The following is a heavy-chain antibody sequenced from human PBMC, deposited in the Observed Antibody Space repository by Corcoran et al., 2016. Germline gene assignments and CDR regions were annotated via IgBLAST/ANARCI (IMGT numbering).Heavy chain of an antibody. CDR2: IKSKTDGGTT. D-gene: IGHD6-6*01. CDR1: GFTFSNAW. CDR3: ARGSGGSSSHFDY. Sequence: EVQLVESGGGLVKPGGSLRLSCAASGFTFSNAWMNWVRQAPGKGLEWVGRIKSKTDGGTTDYAAPVKGRFTISRDDSKNTLYLQMNSLKTEDTAVYYCARGSGGSSSHFDYWGQGTLVTVSS. V-gene: IGHV3-15*07. J-gene: IGHJ4*02.